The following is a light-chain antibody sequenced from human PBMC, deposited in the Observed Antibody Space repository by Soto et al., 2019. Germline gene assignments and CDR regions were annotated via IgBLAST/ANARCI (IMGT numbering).Light chain of an antibody. V-gene: IGKV1-5*03. Sequence: DIQMTRSPSTLSGSVGDRVTITCRASQTISSWLAWYQQKPGKAPKLLIYKASTLKSGVPSRFSGSGSETEFTLTISSLQPDDFATYYCQHYNSYSEAFGQGTKVDIK. J-gene: IGKJ1*01. CDR2: KAS. CDR3: QHYNSYSEA. CDR1: QTISSW.